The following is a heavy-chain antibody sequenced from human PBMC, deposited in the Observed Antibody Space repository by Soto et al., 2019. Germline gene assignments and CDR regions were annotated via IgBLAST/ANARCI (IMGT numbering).Heavy chain of an antibody. CDR2: IKGDGSDP. Sequence: GGSLRLSCAASGFTLNNYYLSWVRQAPGKGLEWVGNIKGDGSDPHYVDSVKGRFTISRDNAENSIYLQMNSLKAEDTAMYYCARDPVTADWGQGTLVTVSP. CDR1: GFTLNNYY. V-gene: IGHV3-7*03. J-gene: IGHJ4*02. CDR3: ARDPVTAD.